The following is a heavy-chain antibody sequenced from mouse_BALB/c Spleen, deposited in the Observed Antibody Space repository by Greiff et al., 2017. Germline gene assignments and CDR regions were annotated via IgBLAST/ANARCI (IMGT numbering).Heavy chain of an antibody. D-gene: IGHD1-1*01. J-gene: IGHJ4*01. CDR2: ISSGGGST. CDR3: ARENYGSLYAMDY. CDR1: GFAFSSYD. V-gene: IGHV5-12-1*01. Sequence: EVKLMESGGGLVKPGGSLKLSCAASGFAFSSYDISWVRQTPEKRLEWVAYISSGGGSTYYPDTVKGRFTISRDNAKNTLYLQMSSLKSEDTAMYYCARENYGSLYAMDYWGQGTSVTVSS.